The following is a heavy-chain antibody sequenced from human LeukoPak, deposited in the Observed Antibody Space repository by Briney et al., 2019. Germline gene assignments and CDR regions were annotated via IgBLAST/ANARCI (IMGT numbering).Heavy chain of an antibody. J-gene: IGHJ4*02. Sequence: PSETLSLTCSVSDGSISNYYWSWIRQPPGKGLEWIGYIYKSGNTNYNPSLKSRVTISVDTSKNEFSLNLSSVIAADTAVYYCARGSRTSVDYWGQGTLVTASS. D-gene: IGHD2-2*01. CDR2: IYKSGNT. CDR1: DGSISNYY. CDR3: ARGSRTSVDY. V-gene: IGHV4-59*01.